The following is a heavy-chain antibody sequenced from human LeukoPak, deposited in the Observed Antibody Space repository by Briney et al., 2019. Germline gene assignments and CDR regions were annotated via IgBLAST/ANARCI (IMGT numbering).Heavy chain of an antibody. D-gene: IGHD6-13*01. CDR3: AKDRGGLAAAGTDY. CDR2: IRYDGGNT. J-gene: IGHJ4*02. V-gene: IGHV3-30*02. CDR1: GFTFSSYG. Sequence: PGGSLRLSCAASGFTFSSYGMHWVRQAPGKGLEWLIFIRYDGGNTFYADSVKGRFTISRDNSKNTLYLQMNSLRTEDTAVYYCAKDRGGLAAAGTDYWGQGTLVTVSS.